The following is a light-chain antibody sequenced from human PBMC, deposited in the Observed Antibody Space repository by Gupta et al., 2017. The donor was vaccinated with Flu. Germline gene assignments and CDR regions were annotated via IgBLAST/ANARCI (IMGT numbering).Light chain of an antibody. CDR3: QQDNNWPLT. Sequence: EIVMTQSPGTLSVSPGEGATLSCRASQSIVGNLAWYQQKPGQAPRLLLSGASTRATGTPARFSGSGSGTEFTLTISSLQSEDFAVYYCQQDNNWPLTFGGGTKVEIK. V-gene: IGKV3-15*01. CDR2: GAS. CDR1: QSIVGN. J-gene: IGKJ4*01.